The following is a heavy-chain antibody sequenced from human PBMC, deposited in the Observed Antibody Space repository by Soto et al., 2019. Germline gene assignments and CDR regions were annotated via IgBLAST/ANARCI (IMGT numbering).Heavy chain of an antibody. CDR3: AKEEYCSGGTCYPDY. V-gene: IGHV3-23*01. Sequence: EVQLLESGGGLVQPGGSLRLSCAASGFTFSRPAMNWVRLPPGKGLEWVSGISSSGGTTYYADSVKGRFTISRDNSKNPLYLQMNSLRAEDTAVYYCAKEEYCSGGTCYPDYWGQGTRVTVSS. D-gene: IGHD2-15*01. J-gene: IGHJ4*02. CDR1: GFTFSRPA. CDR2: ISSSGGTT.